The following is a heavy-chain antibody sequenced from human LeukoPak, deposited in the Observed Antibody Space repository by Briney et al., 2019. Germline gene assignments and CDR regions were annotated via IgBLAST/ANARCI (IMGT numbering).Heavy chain of an antibody. CDR3: ARDFFGGYSYGL. Sequence: GGSLRLSCAASGFTVSSNYMSWVRQAPGKGPEWVSVIYSGGSTYYADSVKGRFTISRDNSKNTLYLQMNGLRAEDTAVYYCARDFFGGYSYGLWGPGTLVTVSS. D-gene: IGHD5-18*01. CDR2: IYSGGST. V-gene: IGHV3-53*01. CDR1: GFTVSSNY. J-gene: IGHJ4*02.